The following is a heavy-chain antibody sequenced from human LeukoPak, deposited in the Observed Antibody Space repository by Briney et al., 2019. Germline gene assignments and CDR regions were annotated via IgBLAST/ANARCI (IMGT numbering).Heavy chain of an antibody. CDR2: ISWNSGSI. J-gene: IGHJ4*02. V-gene: IGHV3-9*01. D-gene: IGHD5-18*01. CDR3: AKDLGYSDGSSAFDY. Sequence: PGRSLRLSCVASGFTFDDYAMHWVRQAPGKGLEWVAGISWNSGSIGYADSVKGRFTISRDNAKNSLYLQMNSLRAEDTALYYCAKDLGYSDGSSAFDYWGQGTLVTVSS. CDR1: GFTFDDYA.